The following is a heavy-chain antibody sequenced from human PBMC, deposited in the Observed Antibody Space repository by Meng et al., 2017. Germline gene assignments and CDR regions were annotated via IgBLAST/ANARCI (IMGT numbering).Heavy chain of an antibody. CDR2: IYYSGST. CDR1: GCPISSYY. Sequence: SDTLSLTCTAPGCPISSYYWRWIRQPPGKGLEWMGYIYYSGSTNYNPSLKSRVTISVDTSKNQFSLKLSSVTAAETGVYYCARFPLGYDSSGYYSPEGYFDYWGQGTLVTVSS. J-gene: IGHJ4*02. V-gene: IGHV4-59*13. CDR3: ARFPLGYDSSGYYSPEGYFDY. D-gene: IGHD3-22*01.